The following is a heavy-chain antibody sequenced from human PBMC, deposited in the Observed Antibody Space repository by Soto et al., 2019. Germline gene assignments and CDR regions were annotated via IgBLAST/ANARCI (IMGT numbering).Heavy chain of an antibody. D-gene: IGHD1-26*01. J-gene: IGHJ4*02. V-gene: IGHV3-48*02. CDR3: ARDSGRGGADDY. CDR1: GFTFSSYS. Sequence: EVQLVESGGGLVQPGGSLRLSCAASGFTFSSYSMTWVRQAPGKGLEWFSYIGKSSSPIFYADSVRGRFFISRDNAKNSLYLKMNSLRDVDTAVYYCARDSGRGGADDYWGQGTLVTVSS. CDR2: IGKSSSPI.